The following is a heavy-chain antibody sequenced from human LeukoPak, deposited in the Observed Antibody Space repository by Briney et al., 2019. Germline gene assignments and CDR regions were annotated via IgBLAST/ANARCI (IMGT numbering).Heavy chain of an antibody. J-gene: IGHJ4*02. CDR3: ARGGEPSIDY. V-gene: IGHV3-11*01. Sequence: GGSLRLSCAASGFTFSDYNMRWIRQAPGKGLEWVSSISRSGSTKYYADSVKGRFTISRDNAKNSLFLQMNSLRAEDTAVYYCARGGEPSIDYWGQGTLVTVSS. CDR1: GFTFSDYN. CDR2: ISRSGSTK. D-gene: IGHD4-17*01.